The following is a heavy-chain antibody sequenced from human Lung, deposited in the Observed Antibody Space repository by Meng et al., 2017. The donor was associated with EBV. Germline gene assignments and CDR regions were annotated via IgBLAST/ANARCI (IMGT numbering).Heavy chain of an antibody. J-gene: IGHJ4*02. Sequence: GEVVRSGGALVQRGGSLRLSCAASEFTLRRYWMHWVRQGPGKEPLWVSRINEDGTITNYADSVKGRFTISRDNAKNTLYLQMNNLRAEDTAVYYCSRDLAGSDDYWGRGTLVTVSS. CDR3: SRDLAGSDDY. CDR1: EFTLRRYW. CDR2: INEDGTIT. D-gene: IGHD1-14*01. V-gene: IGHV3-74*01.